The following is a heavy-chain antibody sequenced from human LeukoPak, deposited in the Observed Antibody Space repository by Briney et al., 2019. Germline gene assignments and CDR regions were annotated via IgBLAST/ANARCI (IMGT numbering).Heavy chain of an antibody. J-gene: IGHJ4*02. D-gene: IGHD2-2*01. CDR2: ISAYNGNT. CDR3: VTGHHGRAMFDY. CDR1: GYTFTSYG. V-gene: IGHV1-18*01. Sequence: ASVKVFCKASGYTFTSYGISWVRQAPGQGLEWMGWISAYNGNTNYAQKLQGRVTMTTDTSTSTAYMELRSLRSDDTAVYYCVTGHHGRAMFDYWGQGTLVTVSS.